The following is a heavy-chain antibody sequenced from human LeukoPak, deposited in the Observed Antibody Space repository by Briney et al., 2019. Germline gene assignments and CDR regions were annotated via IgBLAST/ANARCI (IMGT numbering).Heavy chain of an antibody. CDR3: ARWGVVPAASHTD. CDR2: IYYSGST. D-gene: IGHD2-2*01. V-gene: IGHV4-39*01. Sequence: KTSETLSLTCTVSGGSMSSSSYYWGWIRQPPGKGLEWIGSIYYSGSTYYDPSLKSRVTISVDTSKNQFSLKLSSVTAADTAVYYCARWGVVPAASHTDWGQGTLVTVSS. J-gene: IGHJ1*01. CDR1: GGSMSSSSYY.